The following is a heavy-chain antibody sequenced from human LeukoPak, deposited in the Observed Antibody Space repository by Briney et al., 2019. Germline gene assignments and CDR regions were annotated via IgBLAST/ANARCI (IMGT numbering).Heavy chain of an antibody. CDR1: GGSFSGYY. Sequence: SETLSLTCAVYGGSFSGYYWSWIRQPPGKGLEWIGEINHSGSTNYNPSLKSRVTISVDTSKNRFSLKLSSVTAADTAVYYCARDLTLPYYWGQGTLVTVSS. J-gene: IGHJ4*02. D-gene: IGHD1-14*01. V-gene: IGHV4-34*01. CDR2: INHSGST. CDR3: ARDLTLPYY.